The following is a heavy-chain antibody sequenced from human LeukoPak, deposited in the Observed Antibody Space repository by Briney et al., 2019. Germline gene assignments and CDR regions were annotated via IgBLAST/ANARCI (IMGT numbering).Heavy chain of an antibody. CDR1: GFTFSSYT. J-gene: IGHJ3*02. CDR3: AKDLPTTVTTMGDAFDI. V-gene: IGHV3-30*02. D-gene: IGHD4-17*01. CDR2: IRYDGSNE. Sequence: GGSLRLSCAASGFTFSSYTMHWVRQAPGKGLEWVAFIRYDGSNEYYADSVKGRFTISRDNSKNTLHLQMNSLRAEDTAVYYCAKDLPTTVTTMGDAFDIWGQGTMVTVSS.